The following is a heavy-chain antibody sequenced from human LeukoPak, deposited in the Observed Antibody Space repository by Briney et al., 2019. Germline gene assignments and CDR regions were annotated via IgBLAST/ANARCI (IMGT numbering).Heavy chain of an antibody. D-gene: IGHD3-22*01. CDR3: ARGRGQCYYDSSGYYATYYFDY. CDR2: INHSGST. V-gene: IGHV4-34*01. Sequence: SETLSLTCAVYGGSFSGYYWSWIRQPPGKGLEWIGEINHSGSTNYNPSLKSRVTISVDTSKNQFSLKLSSVTAADTAVYYCARGRGQCYYDSSGYYATYYFDYWGQGTLVTVSS. CDR1: GGSFSGYY. J-gene: IGHJ4*02.